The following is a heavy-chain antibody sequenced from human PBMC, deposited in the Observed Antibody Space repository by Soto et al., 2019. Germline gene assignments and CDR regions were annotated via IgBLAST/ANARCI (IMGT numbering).Heavy chain of an antibody. V-gene: IGHV3-73*02. CDR2: IRSKANSYAT. J-gene: IGHJ5*02. CDR1: GFTFSGSA. D-gene: IGHD3-3*01. CDR3: TRLIRFLEWFPGFDP. Sequence: EVQLVESGGGLVQPGGSLKLSCAASGFTFSGSAMHWVRQASGKGLEWVGRIRSKANSYATAYAASVKGRFTISRDDSKNTAYLQMNSLKTEDTAVYYCTRLIRFLEWFPGFDPWGQGTLVTVSS.